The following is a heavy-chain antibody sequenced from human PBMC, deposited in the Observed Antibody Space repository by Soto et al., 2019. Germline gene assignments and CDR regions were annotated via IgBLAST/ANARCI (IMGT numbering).Heavy chain of an antibody. J-gene: IGHJ4*02. CDR1: GGTFSSYA. CDR3: ARGLGYYDSSGYYYRSFDY. CDR2: IIPIFGTA. Sequence: SVKVSCKASGGTFSSYAISWVRQAPGQGLEWMGGIIPIFGTANYAQKFQGRVTITADESTSTAYMELSSLRSEDTAVYYCARGLGYYDSSGYYYRSFDYWGQGTLVTVSS. V-gene: IGHV1-69*13. D-gene: IGHD3-22*01.